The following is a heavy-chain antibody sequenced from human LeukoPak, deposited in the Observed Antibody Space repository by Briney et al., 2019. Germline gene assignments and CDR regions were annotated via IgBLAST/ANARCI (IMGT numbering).Heavy chain of an antibody. CDR1: GGSISSSSFY. D-gene: IGHD3-10*01. Sequence: SETLSLTCTVSGGSISSSSFYWGWIRQPPGKGLEWIGNIYYSGSTYYSPSLKSRVTISVDTSKNQFSLKLSSVTAADTAVYYCASVPLITMVRGVITKETNWFDPWGQGTLVTVSS. J-gene: IGHJ5*02. V-gene: IGHV4-39*07. CDR3: ASVPLITMVRGVITKETNWFDP. CDR2: IYYSGST.